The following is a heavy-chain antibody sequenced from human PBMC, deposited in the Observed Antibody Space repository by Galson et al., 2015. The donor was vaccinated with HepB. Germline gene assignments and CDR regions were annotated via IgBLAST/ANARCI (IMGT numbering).Heavy chain of an antibody. J-gene: IGHJ4*02. Sequence: SVKVSCKASGGTFSSYAISWVRQAPGQGLEWMGRIIPILGIANYAQKFQGRVTITADKSTSTVYMELSSLRSEDTAVYYCASSVKYSGSYLAYWGQGTLVTVSS. D-gene: IGHD1-26*01. CDR2: IIPILGIA. CDR3: ASSVKYSGSYLAY. CDR1: GGTFSSYA. V-gene: IGHV1-69*04.